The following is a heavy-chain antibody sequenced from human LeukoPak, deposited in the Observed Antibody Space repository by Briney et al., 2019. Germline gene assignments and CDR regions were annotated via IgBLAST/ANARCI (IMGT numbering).Heavy chain of an antibody. CDR2: IYYSGST. Sequence: PSETLSLTCAVYGGSFSGYYWSWIRQPPGKGLEWIGYIYYSGSTNYNPSLKSRVTISVDTSKNQFSLKLSSVTAADTAVYYCARAPYYYGSGNYYMDVWGKGTTVTISS. V-gene: IGHV4-59*01. CDR1: GGSFSGYY. CDR3: ARAPYYYGSGNYYMDV. J-gene: IGHJ6*03. D-gene: IGHD3-10*01.